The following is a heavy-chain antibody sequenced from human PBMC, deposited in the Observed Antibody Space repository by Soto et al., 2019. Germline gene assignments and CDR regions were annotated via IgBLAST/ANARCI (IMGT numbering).Heavy chain of an antibody. J-gene: IGHJ5*02. CDR1: GGSISSGGYY. V-gene: IGHV4-31*03. Sequence: SETLSLTCTVSGGSISSGGYYWSWIRQHPGKGLEWIGYIYYSGSTYYNPSLKSRVTISVDTSKNQFSLKLSSVTAADTAVYYCARDKSGSYGAYWFDPWGQGTLVTVSS. CDR3: ARDKSGSYGAYWFDP. D-gene: IGHD1-26*01. CDR2: IYYSGST.